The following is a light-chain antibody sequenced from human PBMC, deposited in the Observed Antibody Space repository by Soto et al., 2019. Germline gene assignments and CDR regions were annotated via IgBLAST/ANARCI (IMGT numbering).Light chain of an antibody. Sequence: DIVMTQSPLSLPATPGEAASISCRASQSVSSYLAWYQQKPGQAPRLLIYGASSRATGVPDRFSASGSGTDFTLTISRLEPEDFAVYYCQQYGRSPFTFGPGTKVDIK. CDR1: QSVSSY. CDR3: QQYGRSPFT. V-gene: IGKV3-20*01. J-gene: IGKJ3*01. CDR2: GAS.